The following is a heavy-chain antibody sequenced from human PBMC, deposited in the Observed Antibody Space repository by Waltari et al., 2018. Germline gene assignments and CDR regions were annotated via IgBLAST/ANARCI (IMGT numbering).Heavy chain of an antibody. Sequence: QVQLQESGPGLVKPSQTLSLTCTVSGGSISSGGYYWSWIRQHPGTGREWIGYIYYSGSTYYNPSLKSRVTISVDTSKNQFSLKLSSVTAADTAVYYCARVGSVVTAGGLYYYYYMDVWGKGTTVTVSS. CDR1: GGSISSGGYY. V-gene: IGHV4-31*03. D-gene: IGHD2-21*02. CDR2: IYYSGST. J-gene: IGHJ6*03. CDR3: ARVGSVVTAGGLYYYYYMDV.